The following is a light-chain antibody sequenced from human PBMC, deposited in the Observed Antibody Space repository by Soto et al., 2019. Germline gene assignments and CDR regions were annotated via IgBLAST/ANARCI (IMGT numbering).Light chain of an antibody. CDR1: QDVSDF. CDR3: QYLNGVPTIT. V-gene: IGKV1-9*01. J-gene: IGKJ5*01. Sequence: DIHLTQSPSIQSASVGPRVTLTWXXSQDVSDFLAWYQHAPGKAPNLLIYGGYTLQSGVPSRFSGSGSGTEFSLTITGLQPEDFATYYCQYLNGVPTITFGQGTRLEI. CDR2: GGY.